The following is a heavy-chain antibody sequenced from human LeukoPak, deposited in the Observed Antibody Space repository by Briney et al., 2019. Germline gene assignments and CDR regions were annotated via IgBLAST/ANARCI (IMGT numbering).Heavy chain of an antibody. CDR3: ARVVGATSIDY. CDR1: GSSISSDYY. J-gene: IGHJ4*02. D-gene: IGHD2-15*01. CDR2: IKHRVRS. Sequence: PSETLSLTCSVSGSSISSDYYWGWFRQPPGKGLDWIGSIKHRVRSYYNPSLKSRVTISVDTSKNQFSLQLSSVTAADTAVYYCARVVGATSIDYWGQGILVTVSS. V-gene: IGHV4-38-2*02.